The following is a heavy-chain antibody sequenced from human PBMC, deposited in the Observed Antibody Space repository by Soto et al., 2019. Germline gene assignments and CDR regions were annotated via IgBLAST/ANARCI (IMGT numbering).Heavy chain of an antibody. CDR2: ISSDGSSA. D-gene: IGHD2-15*01. CDR1: GGTSSGGA. J-gene: IGHJ4*02. CDR3: ARVLSCSGGGCYPNFDS. V-gene: IGHV3-74*01. Sequence: GGALRVWWGGSGGTSSGGAMHGGRLAPGKGLGWVSRISSDGSSADYADSVKGRFTISRDNTKNTLYLQMNSLRAEDTALYYCARVLSCSGGGCYPNFDSWGQGP.